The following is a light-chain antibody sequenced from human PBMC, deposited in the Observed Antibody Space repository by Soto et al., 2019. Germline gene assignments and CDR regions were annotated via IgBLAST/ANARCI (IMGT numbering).Light chain of an antibody. V-gene: IGLV2-14*01. J-gene: IGLJ2*01. Sequence: QSVLTQPASVSGSPGQSITISCTGTSSDVGGYNYVSWYQQHPGKAPKLMIYDVSNRPSGVSNRFSGSKSGNTASLTISGLQAEDEADYYCSSSTSSSTVFGGGTKLTVL. CDR1: SSDVGGYNY. CDR3: SSSTSSSTV. CDR2: DVS.